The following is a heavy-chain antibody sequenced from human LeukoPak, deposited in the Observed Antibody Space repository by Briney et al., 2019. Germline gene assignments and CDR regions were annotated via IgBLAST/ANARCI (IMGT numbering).Heavy chain of an antibody. CDR1: GGSFSGYY. Sequence: SQTLSLTCAVYGGSFSGYYWSWIRQPPGKGLEWIGEINHRGSTNYNPSLKSRVTISVVTSKNQFSLKLSYVTAADTAVYYCARAGYCSSTSCYRYWFDPWGQGTLVTVSS. J-gene: IGHJ5*02. V-gene: IGHV4-34*01. D-gene: IGHD2-2*02. CDR2: INHRGST. CDR3: ARAGYCSSTSCYRYWFDP.